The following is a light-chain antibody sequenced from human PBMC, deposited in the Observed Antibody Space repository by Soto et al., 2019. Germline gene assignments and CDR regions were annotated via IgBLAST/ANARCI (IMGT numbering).Light chain of an antibody. CDR1: QSVSSY. V-gene: IGKV3-11*01. CDR2: DAS. Sequence: EIVLTQSPATLSLSPGERATLSRRASQSVSSYLAWYQQKPGRAPRLLIYDASNRATGIPARFSGSGSGTDFTLTISSLEPEDFAVYYCQQRATFGQGTKLEIK. CDR3: QQRAT. J-gene: IGKJ2*01.